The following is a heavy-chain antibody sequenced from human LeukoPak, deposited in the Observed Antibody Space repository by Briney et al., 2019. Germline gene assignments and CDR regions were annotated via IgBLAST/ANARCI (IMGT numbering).Heavy chain of an antibody. CDR1: GGSFSGYY. D-gene: IGHD6-19*01. Sequence: PSETLSLTCAVYGGSFSGYYWSWIRQPPGKGLEWIGEINHSGSTNYNPSLKSRVTISVDTFKNQFSLKLSSVTAADTAVYYCARGRYSSGWYMVFDYWGQGTLVTVSS. CDR3: ARGRYSSGWYMVFDY. CDR2: INHSGST. J-gene: IGHJ4*02. V-gene: IGHV4-34*01.